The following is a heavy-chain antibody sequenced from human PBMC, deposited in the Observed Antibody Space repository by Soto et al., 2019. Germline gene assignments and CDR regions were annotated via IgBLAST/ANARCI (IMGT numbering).Heavy chain of an antibody. J-gene: IGHJ4*02. CDR3: GSGNLDYDILTGYYLGYFDY. V-gene: IGHV4-59*01. D-gene: IGHD3-9*01. CDR2: IYYSGST. CDR1: GGSISSYY. Sequence: PSETLSLTCTVSGGSISSYYWSWIRQPPGKGLEWIGYIYYSGSTNYNPSLKSRVTISVDTSKNQFSLKLSSVTAADTAVYYCGSGNLDYDILTGYYLGYFDYWGQGTLVTVSS.